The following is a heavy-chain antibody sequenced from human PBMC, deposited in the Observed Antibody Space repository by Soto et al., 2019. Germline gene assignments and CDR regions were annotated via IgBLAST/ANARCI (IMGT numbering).Heavy chain of an antibody. J-gene: IGHJ4*02. CDR2: SSYDGRET. CDR1: DFDFSSYG. V-gene: IGHV3-30*03. D-gene: IGHD3-10*01. Sequence: PGGSLRPSCAASDFDFSSYGIHWVRQAPGKGLEWVAASSYDGRETFYADSAKGRFTVSKEMSKNTAFLQMNALRHEDTAVYFCARDSGWPILNFDNWGQGTPVTVSS. CDR3: ARDSGWPILNFDN.